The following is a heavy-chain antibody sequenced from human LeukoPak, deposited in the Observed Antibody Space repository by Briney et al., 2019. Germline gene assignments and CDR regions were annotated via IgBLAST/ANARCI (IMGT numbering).Heavy chain of an antibody. J-gene: IGHJ4*02. CDR2: INHSGST. CDR1: GGSFSGYY. V-gene: IGHV4-34*01. Sequence: PSETLSLTCAVYGGSFSGYYWSWIRQPPGKGLEWIGEINHSGSTNYNPSLKSRVTISVDTSKNQFSLKLSSVTAADTAVYYCASHYGDPGPLDYWGQGTLVTVSS. CDR3: ASHYGDPGPLDY. D-gene: IGHD4-17*01.